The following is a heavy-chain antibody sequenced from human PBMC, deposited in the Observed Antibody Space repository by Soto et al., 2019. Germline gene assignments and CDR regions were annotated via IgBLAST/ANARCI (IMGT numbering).Heavy chain of an antibody. V-gene: IGHV4-31*03. D-gene: IGHD3-22*01. CDR1: GGSINSGGYY. CDR3: ARDPRSYCDSSGYFDY. Sequence: SETLSLTCTVSGGSINSGGYYWSWIRQHPGKGLEWIGYIHYSGATYYNPSLKSRATISVDTSKNQFSLKLSSVTAADTAVYYCARDPRSYCDSSGYFDYWGQGTLVTVSS. J-gene: IGHJ4*02. CDR2: IHYSGAT.